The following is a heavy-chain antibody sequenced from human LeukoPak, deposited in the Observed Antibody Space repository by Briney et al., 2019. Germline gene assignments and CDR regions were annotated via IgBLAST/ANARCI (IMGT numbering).Heavy chain of an antibody. J-gene: IGHJ4*02. Sequence: GGSLRLSCAASGFTFSSYWMSWVRQAPGKGLEWVANIKQDGSEKYYVDSVKGRFTISRDNAKNSLYLQMNSLRAEDTAVYYCARDPTMRVVPSPYYFDYWGQGTLVTVSS. D-gene: IGHD3-22*01. CDR1: GFTFSSYW. V-gene: IGHV3-7*01. CDR2: IKQDGSEK. CDR3: ARDPTMRVVPSPYYFDY.